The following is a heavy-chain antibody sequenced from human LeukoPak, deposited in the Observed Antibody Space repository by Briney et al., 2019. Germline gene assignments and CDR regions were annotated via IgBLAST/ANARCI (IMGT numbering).Heavy chain of an antibody. V-gene: IGHV3-21*01. D-gene: IGHD6-13*01. CDR1: GFTFSSYS. Sequence: PGGSLRLSCAASGFTFSSYSMNWVRQAPGKGLEWVASISSSSSYVYYADSVKGRFTISRDDAKNSLYLRMNSLRAEDTAVYYCARNSIAAAGTFDYWGQGTLVTVSS. CDR2: ISSSSSYV. J-gene: IGHJ4*02. CDR3: ARNSIAAAGTFDY.